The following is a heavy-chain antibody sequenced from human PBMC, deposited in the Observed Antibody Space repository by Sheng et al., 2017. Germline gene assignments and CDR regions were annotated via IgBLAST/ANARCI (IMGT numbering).Heavy chain of an antibody. Sequence: QVQLQQWGAGLLKPSETLSLTCAVYGGSFSGYYWSWIRQPPGKGLEWIGEINHSGSTNYNPSLKSRVTISVDTSKNQFSLKLSSVTAADTAVYYCARGTIFGVYYFDYWGQGTLVTVSS. CDR2: INHSGST. CDR3: ARGTIFGVYYFDY. CDR1: GGSFSGYY. V-gene: IGHV4-34*01. J-gene: IGHJ4*02. D-gene: IGHD3-3*01.